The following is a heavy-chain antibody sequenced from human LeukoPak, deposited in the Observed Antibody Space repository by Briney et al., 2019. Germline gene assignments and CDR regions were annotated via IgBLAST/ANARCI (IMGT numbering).Heavy chain of an antibody. CDR2: ISSSSSTI. CDR1: GFTFSSYS. J-gene: IGHJ3*02. CDR3: ARDNVLLWFGELVVYAFDI. Sequence: GGSLRLSCAASGFTFSSYSMNWVRQAPGKGLEWVSYISSSSSTIYYADSVKGRFTISRDNAKNSLYLQMNSLRAEDTAVYYCARDNVLLWFGELVVYAFDIWGQGTMVTVSS. V-gene: IGHV3-48*01. D-gene: IGHD3-10*01.